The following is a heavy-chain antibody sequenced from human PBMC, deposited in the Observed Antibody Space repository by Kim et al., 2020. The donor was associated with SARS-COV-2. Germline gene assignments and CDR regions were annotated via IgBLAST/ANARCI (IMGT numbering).Heavy chain of an antibody. D-gene: IGHD2-15*01. CDR2: ISYDGSNK. J-gene: IGHJ4*02. CDR3: HIVVVVAATLPFDY. CDR1: GFTFSSYG. V-gene: IGHV3-30*03. Sequence: GGSLRLSCAASGFTFSSYGMHWVRQAPGKGLEWVAVISYDGSNKYYADSVKGRFTISRDNSKNTLYLQMNSLRAEDTAVYYCHIVVVVAATLPFDYWGQGTLVTVSS.